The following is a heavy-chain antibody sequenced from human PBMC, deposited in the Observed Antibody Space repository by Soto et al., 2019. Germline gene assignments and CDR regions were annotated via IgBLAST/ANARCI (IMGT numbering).Heavy chain of an antibody. CDR2: IGTAGDT. CDR3: ASSIAVAGYHYGMAV. J-gene: IGHJ6*02. D-gene: IGHD6-19*01. Sequence: GGSLRLCCAASGFTFSSYDMHWVRQATGKGLEWVSAIGTAGDTYYPGSVKGRFTISRENAKNSLYLQMNSLRAEDTAVYYCASSIAVAGYHYGMAVWGQGTTVTVSS. CDR1: GFTFSSYD. V-gene: IGHV3-13*01.